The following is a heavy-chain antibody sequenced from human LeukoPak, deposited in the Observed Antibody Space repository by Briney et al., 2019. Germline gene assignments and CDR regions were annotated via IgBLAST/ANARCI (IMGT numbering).Heavy chain of an antibody. D-gene: IGHD4-17*01. Sequence: GGSLRLSCAASGFTFSSYSMSWVRQAPGKGLEWVSYISGSSSTIYYADSVKGRFIISRDNAKNSLYLQMNSLRDEDTAVYYCARRDMTAVTYFDYWGQGTLVTVSS. V-gene: IGHV3-48*02. J-gene: IGHJ4*02. CDR3: ARRDMTAVTYFDY. CDR1: GFTFSSYS. CDR2: ISGSSSTI.